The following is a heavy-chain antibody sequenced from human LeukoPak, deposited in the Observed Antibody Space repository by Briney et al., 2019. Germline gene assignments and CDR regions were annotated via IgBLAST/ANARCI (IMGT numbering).Heavy chain of an antibody. CDR1: GGSFSDYW. J-gene: IGHJ4*02. D-gene: IGHD6-13*01. CDR3: AIRFGRLEAGGTPFAS. CDR2: VNHSGRT. V-gene: IGHV4-34*01. Sequence: PSETLSLTCAVYGGSFSDYWWTWIRQSPGNGLEGIGEVNHSGRTNYNPSLTSRDTISVARPKKQFSLKLTSVTAGDTALYSCAIRFGRLEAGGTPFASWGQGTLVTVSS.